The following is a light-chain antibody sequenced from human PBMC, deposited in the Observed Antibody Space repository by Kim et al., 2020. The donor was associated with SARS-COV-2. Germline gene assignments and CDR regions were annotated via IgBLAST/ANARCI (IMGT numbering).Light chain of an antibody. CDR3: QQYDNLHQTIT. Sequence: DIQMTQSPSSLSASVGDRVTITCQASQDISNYLNWYQQKPGKAPKLLIYDASNLETGVPSRFSGSGSGTDFTFTISSLQPEDITTYYCQQYDNLHQTITFGQGTRLEIK. CDR2: DAS. V-gene: IGKV1-33*01. J-gene: IGKJ5*01. CDR1: QDISNY.